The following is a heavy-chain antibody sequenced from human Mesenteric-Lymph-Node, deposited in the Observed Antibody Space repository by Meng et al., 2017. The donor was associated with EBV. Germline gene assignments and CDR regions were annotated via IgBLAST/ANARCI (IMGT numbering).Heavy chain of an antibody. Sequence: QVQPVQSGAEVKKPGASVKVSCKVSGYTLRELSMHWVRQAPGKGLEWMGGLDLTDGERIYAQKFQGRVTMTEDTSTNTAYMELSSLTFEDTAVYYCATGDYGRDVFDYWGQGTLVTVSS. J-gene: IGHJ4*02. CDR3: ATGDYGRDVFDY. CDR1: GYTLRELS. D-gene: IGHD3-16*01. V-gene: IGHV1-24*01. CDR2: LDLTDGER.